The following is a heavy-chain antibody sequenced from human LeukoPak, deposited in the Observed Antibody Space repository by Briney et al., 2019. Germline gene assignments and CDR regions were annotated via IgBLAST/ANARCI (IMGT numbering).Heavy chain of an antibody. V-gene: IGHV3-23*01. Sequence: GGPLRLSCAASGFTFSIYAMSGARHAPGKGLEWVSSISGSGGSTYYADSVKGRFTISRDNSNNTVYLQMNSLRAEDTAVYYCAKAVVTAMVVFDYWGQGTLVTVSP. J-gene: IGHJ4*02. CDR3: AKAVVTAMVVFDY. CDR2: ISGSGGST. D-gene: IGHD5-18*01. CDR1: GFTFSIYA.